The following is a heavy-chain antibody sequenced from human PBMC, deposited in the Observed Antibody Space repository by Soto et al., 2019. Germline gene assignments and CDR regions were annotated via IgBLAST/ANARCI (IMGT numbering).Heavy chain of an antibody. J-gene: IGHJ4*02. CDR2: ISAYNGNT. CDR1: GCTFTNYG. CDR3: ARDRTWNDPFGY. D-gene: IGHD1-1*01. V-gene: IGHV1-18*01. Sequence: ASVKVSCKASGCTFTNYGISWVRQAPGQGLEWMGWISAYNGNTKYAQKLQGRVTMTTDTSTSTAYMELRSLRSDDTAVYYCARDRTWNDPFGYWGQGILVNVSS.